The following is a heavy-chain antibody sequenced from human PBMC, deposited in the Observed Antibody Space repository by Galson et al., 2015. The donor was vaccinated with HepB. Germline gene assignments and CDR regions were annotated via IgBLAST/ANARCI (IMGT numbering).Heavy chain of an antibody. V-gene: IGHV1-2*04. Sequence: SVKVSCKASGYTFTGYYMHWVRQAPRQGLEWMGWINPNSGGTNYAQKFQGWVTMTRDTSISTAYMELSRLRSDDTAVYYCARDRGGVVVAADAFDIWGQGTMVTVSS. CDR1: GYTFTGYY. CDR3: ARDRGGVVVAADAFDI. CDR2: INPNSGGT. D-gene: IGHD2-15*01. J-gene: IGHJ3*02.